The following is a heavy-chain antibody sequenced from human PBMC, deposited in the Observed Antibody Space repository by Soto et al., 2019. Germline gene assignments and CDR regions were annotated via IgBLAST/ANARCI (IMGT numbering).Heavy chain of an antibody. D-gene: IGHD3-10*01. Sequence: SVKVSCKASGGTFSSYAISWVRQAPGQGLEWMGGIIPIFGTANYAQKFQGRVTITADESTSTAYMELSSLRSDDTAVYYCARNLVVRGVMDSWFDPWGQGTLVTVSS. CDR2: IIPIFGTA. CDR1: GGTFSSYA. CDR3: ARNLVVRGVMDSWFDP. V-gene: IGHV1-69*13. J-gene: IGHJ5*02.